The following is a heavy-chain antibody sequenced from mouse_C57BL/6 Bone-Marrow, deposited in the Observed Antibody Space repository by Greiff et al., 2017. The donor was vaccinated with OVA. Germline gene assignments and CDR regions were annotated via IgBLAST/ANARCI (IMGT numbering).Heavy chain of an antibody. CDR2: IYPRSGNT. V-gene: IGHV1-81*01. CDR3: AKAKYYYGSSSWYFDV. D-gene: IGHD1-1*01. CDR1: GYTFTSYG. Sequence: QVQLQQSGAELARPGASVKLSCKASGYTFTSYGISWVKQRTRQGLEWIGEIYPRSGNTYYNEKFKGKATLTADKSSSTAYMELRSLTSEDSAVYFCAKAKYYYGSSSWYFDVWGTGTTVTVSS. J-gene: IGHJ1*03.